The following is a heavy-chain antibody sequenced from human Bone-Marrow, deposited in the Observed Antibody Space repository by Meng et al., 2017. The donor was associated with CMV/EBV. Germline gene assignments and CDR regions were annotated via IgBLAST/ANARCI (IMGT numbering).Heavy chain of an antibody. V-gene: IGHV4-31*02. D-gene: IGHD3/OR15-3a*01. CDR1: GGSISSGGYD. CDR3: AGVGLDGYSLDY. J-gene: IGHJ4*02. Sequence: TVYGGSISSGGYDWSWVRQHPGKGLEWIGYIYYSGSTYYNPSHMIRVTMSVDTSKNQFSLKLSSVTAADTAVYYCAGVGLDGYSLDYWGQGTLVTVSS. CDR2: IYYSGST.